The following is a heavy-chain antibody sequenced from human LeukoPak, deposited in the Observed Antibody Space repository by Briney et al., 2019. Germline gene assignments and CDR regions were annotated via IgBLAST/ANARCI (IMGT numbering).Heavy chain of an antibody. CDR1: GFTFSSYG. Sequence: GGPLRLSCAASGFTFSSYGMTWVRQAQGKGLEWVAIIKKDGSEKYYVDSVKGRFTISRDNAKTSLYLQMNSLRAEDTAVYYCARSLRVRGVPDYMDVWGKGTTVTISS. J-gene: IGHJ6*03. CDR2: IKKDGSEK. D-gene: IGHD3-10*01. CDR3: ARSLRVRGVPDYMDV. V-gene: IGHV3-7*01.